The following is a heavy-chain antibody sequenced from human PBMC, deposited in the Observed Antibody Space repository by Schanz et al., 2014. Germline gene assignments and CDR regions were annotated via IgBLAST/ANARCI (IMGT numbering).Heavy chain of an antibody. V-gene: IGHV3-11*01. CDR2: ISDSGDST. CDR3: ARLDSSSWYPRY. Sequence: VQLVESGGALVQPGGSLRLSCAASGFTFSDYYMTWIRQAPGKGLEWVSDISDSGDSTHYADSVKGRFTISRDNAKNSLFLQMNSLRAEDTAVYYCARLDSSSWYPRYWGQGTLVTVSS. J-gene: IGHJ4*02. CDR1: GFTFSDYY. D-gene: IGHD6-13*01.